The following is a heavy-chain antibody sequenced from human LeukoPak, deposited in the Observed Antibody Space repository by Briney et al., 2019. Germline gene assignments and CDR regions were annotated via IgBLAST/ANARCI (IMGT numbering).Heavy chain of an antibody. CDR2: ISYDGSRQ. CDR1: GFTFTYYA. D-gene: IGHD3-10*01. Sequence: TGGSLRLSCAASGFTFTYYAMHWVRQAPGKGLELVALISYDGSRQYYTDSVKGRFIISRDDSKNTVYLQMNSLGVDDMALYYCARGPDPVVRGPRRAFDLWGQGTMVTVSS. J-gene: IGHJ3*01. CDR3: ARGPDPVVRGPRRAFDL. V-gene: IGHV3-30-3*01.